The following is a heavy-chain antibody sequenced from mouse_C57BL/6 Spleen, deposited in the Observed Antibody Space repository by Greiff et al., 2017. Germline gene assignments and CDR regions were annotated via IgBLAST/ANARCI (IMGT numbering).Heavy chain of an antibody. D-gene: IGHD1-3*01. V-gene: IGHV1-4*01. J-gene: IGHJ1*03. CDR2: INPSSGYT. CDR1: GYTFTSYT. CDR3: ARNGNYYWYFDV. Sequence: QVQLQQSGAELARPGASVKMSCKASGYTFTSYTMHWVKQRPGQGLEWIGYINPSSGYTKYNQKFKDKATLTADKSSSTAYMQLSSLTSEDSAVYYCARNGNYYWYFDVWGTGTTVTVSS.